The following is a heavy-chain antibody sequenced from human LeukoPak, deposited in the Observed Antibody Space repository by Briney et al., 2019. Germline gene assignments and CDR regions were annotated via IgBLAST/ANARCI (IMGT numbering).Heavy chain of an antibody. CDR1: GGSISSYY. CDR3: ARDHGYNYDY. Sequence: SETLSLTCTVSGGSISSYYWSWIRQPPGKGLEWIGYIYYSGSTNYNPSLKSRVTISVDTSKNQFSLKVTSVTAADTAVYYCARDHGYNYDYWGQGALVTVSS. D-gene: IGHD5-18*01. J-gene: IGHJ4*02. V-gene: IGHV4-59*01. CDR2: IYYSGST.